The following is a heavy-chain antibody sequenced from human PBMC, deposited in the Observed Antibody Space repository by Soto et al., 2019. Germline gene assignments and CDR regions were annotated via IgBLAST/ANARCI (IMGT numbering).Heavy chain of an antibody. CDR1: GFTFSSYA. J-gene: IGHJ5*02. V-gene: IGHV3-23*01. CDR3: ARDPLPHYDLVRGWFDP. Sequence: EVQLLESGGGLVQPGGSLRLSCAASGFTFSSYAMSWVRQAPGKGLEWVSAISGSGGSTYYADSVKGRFTISRDNSKNTLYLQMNSLRAEDTAVYYCARDPLPHYDLVRGWFDPWGQGTLVTVSS. D-gene: IGHD3-10*01. CDR2: ISGSGGST.